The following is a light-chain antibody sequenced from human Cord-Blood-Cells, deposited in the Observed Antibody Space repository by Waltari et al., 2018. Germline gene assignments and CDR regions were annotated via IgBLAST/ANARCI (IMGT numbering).Light chain of an antibody. CDR3: QSYDSSLSGVV. CDR2: GNS. V-gene: IGLV1-40*01. Sequence: QSVLTQPPSVSGAPGQRVTISCTGSSSNSGAGYDVHWYQQLPGTAPKPLIYGNSNRPSGVPDRFSDSKSGTSASLAITGLQAEDEADYYCQSYDSSLSGVVFGGGTKLTVL. J-gene: IGLJ2*01. CDR1: SSNSGAGYD.